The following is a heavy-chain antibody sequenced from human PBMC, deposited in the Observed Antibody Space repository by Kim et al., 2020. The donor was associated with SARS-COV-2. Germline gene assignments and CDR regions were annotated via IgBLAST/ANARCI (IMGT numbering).Heavy chain of an antibody. Sequence: GGSLRLSCAASGFTFSSYAMHWVRQAPGKGLEWVAVISYDGSNKYYADSVKGRFTISRDNSKNTLYLQMNSLRAEDTAVYYCARDFSSTSSERKKTTVVIRPLGYWGQGTLVTVSS. J-gene: IGHJ4*02. D-gene: IGHD2-2*01. CDR3: ARDFSSTSSERKKTTVVIRPLGY. CDR1: GFTFSSYA. CDR2: ISYDGSNK. V-gene: IGHV3-30-3*01.